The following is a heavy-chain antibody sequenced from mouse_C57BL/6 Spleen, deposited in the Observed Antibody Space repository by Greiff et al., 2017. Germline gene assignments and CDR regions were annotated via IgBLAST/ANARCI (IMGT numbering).Heavy chain of an antibody. CDR3: AREGSGYGFAY. CDR1: GYSITSGYY. D-gene: IGHD3-2*02. CDR2: ISYDGSN. Sequence: EVKLMESGPGLVKPSQSLSLTCSVTGYSITSGYYWNWIRQFPGNKLEWMGYISYDGSNNYNPSLKNRISITRDTSKNQFFLKLNSVTTEDTATYYCAREGSGYGFAYWGQGTLVTVSA. J-gene: IGHJ3*01. V-gene: IGHV3-6*01.